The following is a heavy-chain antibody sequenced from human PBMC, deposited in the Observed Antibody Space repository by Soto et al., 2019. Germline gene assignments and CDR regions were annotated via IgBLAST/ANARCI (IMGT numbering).Heavy chain of an antibody. Sequence: GGSLRLSCTTPGFTFGDYAVSWVRQAPGRGLEWVGFIRRKTYGGTTEYAASVRGRFIISRDDSKSIAYLQMNSLKTEDTAVYYCTRPTAVTGLDAFDIWGQGTMVTVSS. CDR2: IRRKTYGGTT. D-gene: IGHD6-19*01. CDR1: GFTFGDYA. CDR3: TRPTAVTGLDAFDI. V-gene: IGHV3-49*04. J-gene: IGHJ3*02.